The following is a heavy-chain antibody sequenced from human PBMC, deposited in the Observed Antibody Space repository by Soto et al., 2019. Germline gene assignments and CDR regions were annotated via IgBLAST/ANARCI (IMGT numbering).Heavy chain of an antibody. V-gene: IGHV4-4*08. CDR1: GGSINSYY. CDR3: ARYPRLDC. CDR2: IISSGST. Sequence: SETLSLTCTVSGGSINSYYWSWIRQPPGKGLEWLGYIISSGSTNYNPSLKSRVTISVDTSKNQFSLKLSSVTAADTAVYYCARYPRLDCWGQGTLVTVSS. J-gene: IGHJ4*02.